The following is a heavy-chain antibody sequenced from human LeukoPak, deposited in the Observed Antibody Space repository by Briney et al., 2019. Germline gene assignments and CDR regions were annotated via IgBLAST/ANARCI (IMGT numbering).Heavy chain of an antibody. CDR2: ISSSSSTI. D-gene: IGHD6-19*01. CDR1: GFTFSSYS. V-gene: IGHV3-48*01. Sequence: PGGSLRLSCAASGFTFSSYSMNWVRQAPGKGLEWVSYISSSSSTIYYADSVKGRFTISRDNAKNSLYLQMNSLRAEDTAVYYCARGHSSGWYDSDYWGQGTLVTASS. J-gene: IGHJ4*02. CDR3: ARGHSSGWYDSDY.